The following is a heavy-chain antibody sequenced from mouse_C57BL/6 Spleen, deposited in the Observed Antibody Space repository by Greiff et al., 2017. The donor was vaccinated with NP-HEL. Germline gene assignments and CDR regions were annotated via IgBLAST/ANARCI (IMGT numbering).Heavy chain of an antibody. CDR2: IYPGDGDT. J-gene: IGHJ2*01. D-gene: IGHD2-3*01. CDR3: ARDGYPYYFDY. CDR1: GYAFSSYW. Sequence: VQLQQSGAELVKPGASVKISCKASGYAFSSYWMNWVKQRPGKGLEWIGQIYPGDGDTNYNGKFKGKATLTADKSSSTAYMQLSSLTSEDSAVYCCARDGYPYYFDYWGQGTTLTVSS. V-gene: IGHV1-80*01.